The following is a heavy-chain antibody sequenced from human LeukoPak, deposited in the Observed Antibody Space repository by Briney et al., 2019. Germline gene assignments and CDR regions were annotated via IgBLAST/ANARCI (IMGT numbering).Heavy chain of an antibody. Sequence: SETLSLTCTVSAASISSIAYHWGWIRQPPGKGLEWFATMYHSGSTYYNPSLKSRATISVDTSKTQSSLKMRSVTAADTAVYYRASLRLRYCSGGSCHSPGRFDAWGQGTPVTVSS. CDR1: AASISSIAYH. CDR3: ASLRLRYCSGGSCHSPGRFDA. J-gene: IGHJ5*02. D-gene: IGHD2-15*01. CDR2: MYHSGST. V-gene: IGHV4-39*01.